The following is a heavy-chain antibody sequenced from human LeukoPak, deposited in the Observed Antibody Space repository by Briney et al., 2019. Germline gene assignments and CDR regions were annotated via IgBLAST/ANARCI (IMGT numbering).Heavy chain of an antibody. CDR3: AKGVSTTVTTGFDY. J-gene: IGHJ4*02. Sequence: GGSLRLSCAASGFTFSTYGMHWVRQAPGKGLEWVAVISYDGSNKYYADSVKGRFTISRDNSKNTLYLQMNSLRAEDTAVYYCAKGVSTTVTTGFDYWGQGTLVTVSS. CDR2: ISYDGSNK. V-gene: IGHV3-30*18. D-gene: IGHD4-17*01. CDR1: GFTFSTYG.